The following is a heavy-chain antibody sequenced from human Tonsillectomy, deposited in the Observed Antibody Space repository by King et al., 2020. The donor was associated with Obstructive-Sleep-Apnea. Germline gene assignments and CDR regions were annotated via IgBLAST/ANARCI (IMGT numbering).Heavy chain of an antibody. Sequence: EVQLVQSGGGLVKPGGSLRLSCAASGFTFSSYSMNWVRQAPGKGLEWVSTISGSSSYIYYADSVKGRFTISRDNAKNSLYLQMNSLRAEDTAVYYCARDLAYYFDYWGQGTLVTVSS. CDR1: GFTFSSYS. CDR3: ARDLAYYFDY. CDR2: ISGSSSYI. V-gene: IGHV3-21*01. J-gene: IGHJ4*02.